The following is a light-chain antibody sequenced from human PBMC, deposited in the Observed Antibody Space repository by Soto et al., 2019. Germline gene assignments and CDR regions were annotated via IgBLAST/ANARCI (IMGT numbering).Light chain of an antibody. J-gene: IGLJ1*01. CDR3: AGWDDSLNGHV. CDR2: TND. CDR1: NANIGTNT. V-gene: IGLV1-44*01. Sequence: QPVLTQPPSASGTPGQRITIYCSLSNANIGTNTVNWFQQLPGSAPKLLIYTNDQRPSGVPDRFSGSRSGASASLAISGLQSEDEADYYCAGWDDSLNGHVFGTGTKLTVL.